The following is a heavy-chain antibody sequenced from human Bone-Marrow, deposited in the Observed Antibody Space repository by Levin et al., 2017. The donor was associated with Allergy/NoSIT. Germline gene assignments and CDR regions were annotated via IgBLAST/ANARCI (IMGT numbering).Heavy chain of an antibody. J-gene: IGHJ4*02. Sequence: GGSLRLSCAASGFTFRTYSMNWVRQVLGKGLEWVSYISRSGGTIFYADSVKGRFTISRDNSKNTMSLQMNSLRAEDTAVYYCVKDRVIPVGLFDYWGLGTPVTVSS. CDR3: VKDRVIPVGLFDY. CDR1: GFTFRTYS. CDR2: ISRSGGTI. V-gene: IGHV3-48*04. D-gene: IGHD2-2*01.